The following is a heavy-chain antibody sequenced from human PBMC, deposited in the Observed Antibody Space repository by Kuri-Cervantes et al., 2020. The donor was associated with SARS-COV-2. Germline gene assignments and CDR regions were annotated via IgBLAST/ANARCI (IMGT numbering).Heavy chain of an antibody. CDR2: ISSSSSYI. Sequence: GESLKISCAASGFTFSSYSMNWVRQAPGKGLEWVSSISSSSSYIYYADSVKGRFTISRDNAKNSLYLQMNSLRAEDTAVYYCARDVGRSYYPNDAFDIWGQGTMVTASS. D-gene: IGHD1-26*01. J-gene: IGHJ3*02. V-gene: IGHV3-21*01. CDR3: ARDVGRSYYPNDAFDI. CDR1: GFTFSSYS.